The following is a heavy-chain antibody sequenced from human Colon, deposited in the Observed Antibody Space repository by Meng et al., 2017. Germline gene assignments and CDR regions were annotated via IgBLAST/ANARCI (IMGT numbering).Heavy chain of an antibody. Sequence: GGSLRLSCTSSGFTFRASTIHWVRQASGKGLEWLGRIRSKPKGYATTYAASVEGRFTITRDDSNNTAYLHINSLRTDDTTVYYCSSRWDIVSMISEEAFDIWGQGTMVTVSS. J-gene: IGHJ3*02. D-gene: IGHD5/OR15-5a*01. CDR3: SSRWDIVSMISEEAFDI. V-gene: IGHV3-73*01. CDR1: GFTFRAST. CDR2: IRSKPKGYAT.